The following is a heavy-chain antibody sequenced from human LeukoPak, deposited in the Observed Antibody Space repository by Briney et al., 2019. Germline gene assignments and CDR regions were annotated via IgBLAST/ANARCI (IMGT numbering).Heavy chain of an antibody. CDR2: IMPDGSEK. V-gene: IGHV3-7*01. D-gene: IGHD2-2*01. CDR3: ARSDNAAHDY. CDR1: GFTFSSSS. J-gene: IGHJ4*02. Sequence: PGGSLRLSCAASGFTFSSSSMNWVRQAPGKGPEWVANIMPDGSEKYNVDSVKGRFTISRDNAKNSLYLQMNSLRADDTAVYYCARSDNAAHDYWGQGTLVTVSS.